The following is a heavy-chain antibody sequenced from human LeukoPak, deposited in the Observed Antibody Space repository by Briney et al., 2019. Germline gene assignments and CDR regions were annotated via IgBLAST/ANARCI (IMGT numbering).Heavy chain of an antibody. V-gene: IGHV1-18*01. D-gene: IGHD6-19*01. CDR3: ARGLNLWYSSGWPEGHVAFDI. CDR2: ISAYQGNT. CDR1: GYTFTSYC. Sequence: ASVKVSCKASGYTFTSYCIRWVRQAPGQALEWIGWISAYQGNTNYAQKLHGRVTMTTDTSTSTAYMELRSLRSDDTAVYYCARGLNLWYSSGWPEGHVAFDIWGQGTMVTVSS. J-gene: IGHJ3*02.